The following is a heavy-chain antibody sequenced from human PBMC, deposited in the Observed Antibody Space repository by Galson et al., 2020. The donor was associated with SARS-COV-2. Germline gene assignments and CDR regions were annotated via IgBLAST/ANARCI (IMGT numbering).Heavy chain of an antibody. V-gene: IGHV3-21*01. CDR3: ARTDIVVVVA. Sequence: KIGESLKISCAASGFTFSSYSMNWVRQAPGKGLEWVSSISSSSSYIYYADSVKGRFTISRDNAKNSLYLQMNSLRAEDTAVYYCARTDIVVVVAWGQGTLVTVSS. CDR2: ISSSSSYI. D-gene: IGHD2-15*01. CDR1: GFTFSSYS. J-gene: IGHJ4*02.